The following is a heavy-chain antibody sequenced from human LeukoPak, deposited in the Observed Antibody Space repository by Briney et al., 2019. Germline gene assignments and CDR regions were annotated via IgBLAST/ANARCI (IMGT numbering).Heavy chain of an antibody. J-gene: IGHJ4*02. CDR1: GYTLTELS. Sequence: RASVKVSCKVSGYTLTELSTHWVRQAPGKGLEWMGGFDPEDGETIYAQKFQGRVTMTEDTSTDTAYMELSSLRSEDTAVYYCATGNYGDYVFDYWGQGTLVTVSS. CDR2: FDPEDGET. D-gene: IGHD4-17*01. CDR3: ATGNYGDYVFDY. V-gene: IGHV1-24*01.